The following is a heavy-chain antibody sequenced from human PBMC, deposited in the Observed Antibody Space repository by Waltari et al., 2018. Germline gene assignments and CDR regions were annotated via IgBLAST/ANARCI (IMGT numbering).Heavy chain of an antibody. CDR1: GGSISSYY. D-gene: IGHD1-26*01. V-gene: IGHV4-59*01. CDR2: IYYSGST. CDR3: ARVFMGGSQPYYFDY. Sequence: QVQLQESGPGLVKPSETLSLTCTVSGGSISSYYWSWIRQPPGKGLEWIGYIYYSGSTNYNPSLKSRVTISVDTSKNQFSLKLSSVTAADTAVYYCARVFMGGSQPYYFDYWGQGTLVTVSS. J-gene: IGHJ4*02.